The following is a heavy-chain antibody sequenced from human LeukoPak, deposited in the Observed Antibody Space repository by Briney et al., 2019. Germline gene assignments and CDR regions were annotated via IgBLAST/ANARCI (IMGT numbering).Heavy chain of an antibody. D-gene: IGHD6-19*01. Sequence: SETLSLTCTVSGGSISSYYWTWIRQPGGKGLEWIGRIYSSGDTYYNPSLKSRVTMSVETSKNQFSLKLSSVTAADTAVYYCARQTEYSSGWFEDHWGQGTLVTVSS. CDR2: IYSSGDT. J-gene: IGHJ4*02. V-gene: IGHV4-4*07. CDR3: ARQTEYSSGWFEDH. CDR1: GGSISSYY.